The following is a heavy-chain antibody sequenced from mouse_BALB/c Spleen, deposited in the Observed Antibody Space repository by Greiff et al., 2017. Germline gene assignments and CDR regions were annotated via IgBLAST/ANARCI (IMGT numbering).Heavy chain of an antibody. J-gene: IGHJ4*01. V-gene: IGHV1S34*01. CDR3: ARTYGSSRYYAMDY. D-gene: IGHD1-1*01. CDR2: ISCYNGAT. CDR1: GYSFTGYY. Sequence: LVKTGASVKISCKASGYSFTGYYMHWVKQSHGKSLEWIGYISCYNGATSYNQKFKGKATFTVDTSSSTAYMQFNSLTSEDSAVYYCARTYGSSRYYAMDYWGQGTSVTVSS.